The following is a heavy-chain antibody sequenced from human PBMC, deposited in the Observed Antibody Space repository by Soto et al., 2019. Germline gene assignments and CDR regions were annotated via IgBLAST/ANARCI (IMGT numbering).Heavy chain of an antibody. CDR1: GCTFTSYA. CDR3: ARGYNSVQSCLYGLDV. J-gene: IGHJ6*02. D-gene: IGHD1-20*01. CDR2: INAGNGNT. V-gene: IGHV1-3*01. Sequence: GAAVKVSCKDSGCTFTSYAMHWVRQAPGQRLEWMGWINAGNGNTKYSQKFQGRVTITRDTSASTAYMELSSLRSEDTAVYYCARGYNSVQSCLYGLDVWGQGTTVTVSS.